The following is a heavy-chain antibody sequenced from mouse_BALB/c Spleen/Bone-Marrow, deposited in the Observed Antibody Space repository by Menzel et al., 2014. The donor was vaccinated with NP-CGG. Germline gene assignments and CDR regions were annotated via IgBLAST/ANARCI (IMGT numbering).Heavy chain of an antibody. CDR2: INNNGGST. CDR3: ARDHVVGY. V-gene: IGHV5-6-3*01. Sequence: EVMLVESGGGLVQPGGSLKLSCAASGFTFSTYGMSWVRQTPDKRLELVASINNNGGSTYYPDSVKGRFTISRDNAENTLYLQMSSLKSEDTAMYYCARDHVVGYWGQGTLVTVSA. J-gene: IGHJ3*01. CDR1: GFTFSTYG.